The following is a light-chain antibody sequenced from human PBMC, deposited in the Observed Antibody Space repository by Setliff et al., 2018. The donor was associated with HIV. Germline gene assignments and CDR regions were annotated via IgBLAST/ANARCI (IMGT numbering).Light chain of an antibody. CDR2: DDS. J-gene: IGLJ1*01. CDR1: KIGRKS. Sequence: SYELTQPPSVSVAPGKTARITCGGNKIGRKSVHWYQQKPGQAPVLVVYDDSDQPSKISERFSGSKSGNMATLTINRVEAGDEGDYYCQVWDNNGDFYGFGSGTKVT. CDR3: QVWDNNGDFYG. V-gene: IGLV3-21*03.